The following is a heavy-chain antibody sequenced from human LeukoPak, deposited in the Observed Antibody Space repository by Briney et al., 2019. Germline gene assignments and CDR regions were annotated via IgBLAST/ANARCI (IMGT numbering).Heavy chain of an antibody. CDR2: INPSGESI. CDR3: ARGGHGSGTP. CDR1: GFTFANYA. V-gene: IGHV3-23*01. Sequence: GGSLRLSCAASGFTFANYAMTWVRQAPGKGLEWVSTINPSGESINFVDSVRGRFTISRDNSKNTLYLQMNSLRAEDTAVYYCARGGHGSGTPWGQGTLVTVSS. D-gene: IGHD3-10*01. J-gene: IGHJ5*02.